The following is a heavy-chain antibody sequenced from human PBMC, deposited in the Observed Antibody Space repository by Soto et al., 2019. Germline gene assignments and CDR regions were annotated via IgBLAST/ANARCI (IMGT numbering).Heavy chain of an antibody. V-gene: IGHV3-7*05. Sequence: GGSLRLSCAASGFIFSSYWMTWVRQAPGKGLEWVANIKLDGSEKDYVGSVKGRFTISRDNAKNSLYLQMNSLRAEDTAIYYGGGTAAQDSRYWPVDIWGQGTMVTVSS. J-gene: IGHJ3*02. CDR3: GGTAAQDSRYWPVDI. CDR2: IKLDGSEK. D-gene: IGHD2-2*01. CDR1: GFIFSSYW.